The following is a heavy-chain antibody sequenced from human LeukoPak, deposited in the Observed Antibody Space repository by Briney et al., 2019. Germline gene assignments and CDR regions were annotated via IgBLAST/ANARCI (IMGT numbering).Heavy chain of an antibody. CDR3: SKDRGVFGVAYSLDY. CDR2: IRYDGINE. J-gene: IGHJ4*02. CDR1: GFTFSSYG. V-gene: IGHV3-30*02. D-gene: IGHD3-3*01. Sequence: GGSLRLSCAASGFTFSSYGMHWVRQAPGKGLEWVAYIRYDGINEYYADSVRGRFTISRDLSKNTLYLQMNSLRAEDTAVYYCSKDRGVFGVAYSLDYWGQGTLVTVSS.